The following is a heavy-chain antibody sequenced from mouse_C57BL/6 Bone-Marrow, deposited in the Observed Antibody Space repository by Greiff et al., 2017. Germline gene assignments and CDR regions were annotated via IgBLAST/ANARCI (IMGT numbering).Heavy chain of an antibody. CDR3: TTGYIETGEEDY. D-gene: IGHD1-3*01. CDR2: IDPENGDT. V-gene: IGHV14-4*01. Sequence: EVQLQQSGAELVRPGASVKLSCTASGFNINDYYMHWVKQRPEQGLEWIGWIDPENGDTEYATKFQGKATITADTSSNTAYLQLSSLTSEDTAVYYCTTGYIETGEEDYWGQGTTLTVSS. CDR1: GFNINDYY. J-gene: IGHJ2*01.